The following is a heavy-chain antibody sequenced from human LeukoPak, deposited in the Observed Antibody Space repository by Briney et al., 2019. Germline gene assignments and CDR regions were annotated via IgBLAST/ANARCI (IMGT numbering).Heavy chain of an antibody. CDR3: ARDGGLYTIFGVADYFDY. D-gene: IGHD3-3*01. CDR2: ISSSSSTI. V-gene: IGHV3-48*01. Sequence: QAGGSLRLSCVASGFTFTNHWMSWVRQAPGKGLEWVSYISSSSSTIYYADSVKGRFTISRDNAKNSLYLQMNSLRAEDTAVYYCARDGGLYTIFGVADYFDYWGQGTLVTVSS. J-gene: IGHJ4*02. CDR1: GFTFTNHW.